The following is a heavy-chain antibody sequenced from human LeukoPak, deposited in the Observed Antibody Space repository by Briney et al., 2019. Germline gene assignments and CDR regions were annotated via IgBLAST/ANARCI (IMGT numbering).Heavy chain of an antibody. CDR2: IYSGGST. CDR1: GFTVSSSY. D-gene: IGHD5-18*01. CDR3: ARHHRGYSYGYQH. J-gene: IGHJ1*01. Sequence: GGSLRLSCAASGFTVSSSYMSWVRQAPGKGLEWVSVIYSGGSTYYADSVKGRFTISRDNSKNTLYLQMNSLRAEDTAVYYCARHHRGYSYGYQHWGQGTLVTVSS. V-gene: IGHV3-53*01.